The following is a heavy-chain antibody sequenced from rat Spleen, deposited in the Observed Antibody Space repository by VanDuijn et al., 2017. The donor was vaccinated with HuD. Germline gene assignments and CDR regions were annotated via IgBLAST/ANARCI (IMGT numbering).Heavy chain of an antibody. J-gene: IGHJ4*01. CDR1: GFTFSSFP. Sequence: EVQLVESGGGLVHPGRSMKLSCVASGFTFSSFPMAWVRQAPTKGLEWFATISTGCDNTYYRDSVKGRFTISRDNAKSTLYLQMDSLRSEDTATYYCARHYGGYSEYVMDAWGQGASVTVSS. V-gene: IGHV5-46*01. CDR3: ARHYGGYSEYVMDA. CDR2: ISTGCDNT. D-gene: IGHD1-11*01.